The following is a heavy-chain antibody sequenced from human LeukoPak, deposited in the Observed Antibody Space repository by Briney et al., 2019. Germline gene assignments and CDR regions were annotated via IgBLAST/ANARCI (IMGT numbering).Heavy chain of an antibody. J-gene: IGHJ4*02. CDR1: GFTFSSYG. CDR3: ANIGNYDSSGYYYVDY. CDR2: IWYDGSNT. V-gene: IGHV3-33*06. D-gene: IGHD3-22*01. Sequence: GGSLRLSCAASGFTFSSYGMHWVRQAPGKGLEWVAMIWYDGSNTYYADSVKGRFTISRDNSKNTLYLQMNSLRAEDTAVYYCANIGNYDSSGYYYVDYWGQGTLVTVSS.